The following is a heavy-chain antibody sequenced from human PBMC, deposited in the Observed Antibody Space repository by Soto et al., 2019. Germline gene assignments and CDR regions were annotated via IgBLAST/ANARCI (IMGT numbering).Heavy chain of an antibody. V-gene: IGHV5-51*01. CDR1: GYSFTSYW. CDR3: TRPGPDAFDI. J-gene: IGHJ3*02. Sequence: PGESLKISCKGSGYSFTSYWIGWVRQMPGRGLEWMGIIYPSDSDNRYSPSFQGQVTISADKSISTTYLQWSSLKASDTAIYYCTRPGPDAFDIWGQATMVTVSS. CDR2: IYPSDSDN.